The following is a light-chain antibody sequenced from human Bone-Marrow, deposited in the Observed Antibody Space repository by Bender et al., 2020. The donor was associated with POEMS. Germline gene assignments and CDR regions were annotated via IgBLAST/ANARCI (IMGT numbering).Light chain of an antibody. CDR3: SSYAGNGNVV. CDR2: DVS. V-gene: IGLV2-14*03. Sequence: QSALTQPASVSGSPGQSITISCSGTSSDVGGYNYVSWYQHHPGMAPKLMIHDVSNRPSGVPNRFSGSKSGNTASLTISGLQAEDEAEYYCSSYAGNGNVVFGGGTKLTVL. J-gene: IGLJ2*01. CDR1: SSDVGGYNY.